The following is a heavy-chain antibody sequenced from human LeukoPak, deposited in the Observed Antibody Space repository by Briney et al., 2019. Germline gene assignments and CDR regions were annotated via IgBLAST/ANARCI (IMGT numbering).Heavy chain of an antibody. Sequence: SETLSLTCTVSGGSISSYYWSWIRQPAGKGLEWIGRIYTSGSTNYNPSLKSRVSMSVDTSKNQFSLKLSSVTSADTAVYYCARAGYCTNGVCYSYYYYYMDAWGKGTTVTVSS. CDR1: GGSISSYY. V-gene: IGHV4-4*07. CDR2: IYTSGST. D-gene: IGHD2-8*01. CDR3: ARAGYCTNGVCYSYYYYYMDA. J-gene: IGHJ6*03.